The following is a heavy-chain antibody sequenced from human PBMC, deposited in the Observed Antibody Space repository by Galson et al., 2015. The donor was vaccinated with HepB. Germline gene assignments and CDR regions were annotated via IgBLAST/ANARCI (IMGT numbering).Heavy chain of an antibody. V-gene: IGHV3-23*01. D-gene: IGHD2-15*01. CDR1: GFTFSSYA. Sequence: SLRLSCAASGFTFSSYAMSWVRQAPGKGLEWVSAVNGIGSSTYYADSVKGRFTISRDNSKNTVFLQMNSLRAEDTAVYYCTKDLYCSGGSCYHYAFDIWGQGTIFTVSS. CDR3: TKDLYCSGGSCYHYAFDI. J-gene: IGHJ3*02. CDR2: VNGIGSST.